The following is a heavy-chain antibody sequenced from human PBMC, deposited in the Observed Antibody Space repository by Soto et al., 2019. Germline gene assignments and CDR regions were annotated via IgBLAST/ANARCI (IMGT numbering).Heavy chain of an antibody. Sequence: GPSVKVSCKASGYTFTGYYIHWVRQAPGQGLEWMGGINPNSGASNYAQKFQGRVTMTRDTSISTGYMELSRLRSDDTAVYYCARYCSSTSCQFDPWGQGTLVTVSS. D-gene: IGHD2-2*01. CDR1: GYTFTGYY. V-gene: IGHV1-2*02. J-gene: IGHJ5*02. CDR2: INPNSGAS. CDR3: ARYCSSTSCQFDP.